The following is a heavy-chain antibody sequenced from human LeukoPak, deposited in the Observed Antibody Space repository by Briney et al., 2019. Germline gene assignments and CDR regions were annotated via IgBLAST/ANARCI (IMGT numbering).Heavy chain of an antibody. J-gene: IGHJ4*02. Sequence: PGGSLRLSCAASGFTFSSYAMSWVRQAPAKGLEWVSSISTSGGSTYYADSVKGRFTISRDNSKNTLLLQMNSLRAEDTAVYYCAKATTASPRNFDYWGRGTLVTVSS. D-gene: IGHD2-21*02. CDR2: ISTSGGST. CDR1: GFTFSSYA. V-gene: IGHV3-23*01. CDR3: AKATTASPRNFDY.